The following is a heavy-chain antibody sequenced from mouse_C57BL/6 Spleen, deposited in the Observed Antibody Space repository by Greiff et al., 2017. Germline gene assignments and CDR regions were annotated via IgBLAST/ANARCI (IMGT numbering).Heavy chain of an antibody. Sequence: QVQLQQSGAELVKPGASVKLSCKASGYTFTEYTIHWVKQRPGQGLEWIGWIYPGSGSIKYNEKFKGKATLTADKSSSTVYMQLSRLTSEDSAVYFCARPAVYYVGYSMDYWGQGTSVTVSS. CDR1: GYTFTEYT. V-gene: IGHV1-62-2*01. CDR3: ARPAVYYVGYSMDY. D-gene: IGHD1-1*01. J-gene: IGHJ4*01. CDR2: IYPGSGSI.